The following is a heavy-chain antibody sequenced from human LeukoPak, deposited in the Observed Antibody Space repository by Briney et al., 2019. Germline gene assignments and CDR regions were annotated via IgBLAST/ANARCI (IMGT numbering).Heavy chain of an antibody. CDR2: ISWNSGSI. Sequence: GRSLRLSCAASGFTFDDYAMHWVRQAPGKGLEWVSGISWNSGSIGYADSVKGRLTISRDNAKNSLYLQMNSLRAEDTALYYCAKDTDSSGYFPIDYWGQGTLVTVSS. J-gene: IGHJ4*02. V-gene: IGHV3-9*01. CDR1: GFTFDDYA. CDR3: AKDTDSSGYFPIDY. D-gene: IGHD3-22*01.